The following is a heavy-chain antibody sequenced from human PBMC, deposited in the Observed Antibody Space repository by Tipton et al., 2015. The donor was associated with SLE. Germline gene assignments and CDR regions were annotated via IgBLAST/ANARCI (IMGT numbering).Heavy chain of an antibody. CDR2: INHSGST. J-gene: IGHJ4*02. V-gene: IGHV4-34*01. D-gene: IGHD3-22*01. Sequence: TLSLTCTVSGGSINDYYWSWIRQPPGKGLEWIGEINHSGSTNYNPSLKSRVTISLDTSKNQFSLKLSSVTAADTAVYYCARDEYRYDGTGYHLLGHFDYWGQGTLVTVSS. CDR3: ARDEYRYDGTGYHLLGHFDY. CDR1: GGSINDYY.